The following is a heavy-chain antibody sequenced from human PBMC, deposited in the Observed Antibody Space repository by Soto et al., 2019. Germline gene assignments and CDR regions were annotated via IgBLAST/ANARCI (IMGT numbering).Heavy chain of an antibody. Sequence: ASVKVSCKASGYTFTSYGISWVRQAPGQGLEWMGWIRAYNGYTNYAQKLQGRVTVTTDTSTSTAYMELRSLISDDTAVYYCARASDGYRSGWYVGYFDYWGPGTLVTVS. CDR1: GYTFTSYG. V-gene: IGHV1-18*04. D-gene: IGHD6-19*01. J-gene: IGHJ4*02. CDR2: IRAYNGYT. CDR3: ARASDGYRSGWYVGYFDY.